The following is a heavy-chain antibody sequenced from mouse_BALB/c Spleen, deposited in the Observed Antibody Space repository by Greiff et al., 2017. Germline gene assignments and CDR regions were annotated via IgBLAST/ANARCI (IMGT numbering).Heavy chain of an antibody. CDR2: IDPENGNT. CDR3: ARSYGSSHFDY. V-gene: IGHV14-1*02. J-gene: IGHJ2*01. CDR1: GFNIKDYY. Sequence: VQLKESGAELVRPGALVKLSCKASGFNIKDYYMHWVKQRPEQGLEWIGWIDPENGNTIYDPKFQGKASITADTSSTTAYLQLSSLTSEDTAVYYCARSYGSSHFDYWGQGTTLTVSS. D-gene: IGHD1-1*01.